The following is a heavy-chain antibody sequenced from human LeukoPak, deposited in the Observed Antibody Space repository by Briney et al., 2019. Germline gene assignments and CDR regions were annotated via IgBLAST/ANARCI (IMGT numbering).Heavy chain of an antibody. J-gene: IGHJ4*02. Sequence: GGSLRLSCAASGFTFSTYWMSWVRQAPGKGLEWVANIKQDGSDKYYVDSVKGRFTISRDNAKNSLFLQMNSLRAEDTAVYYCARVRCSSNSCFPDYWGQGTLVAVSS. V-gene: IGHV3-7*01. CDR3: ARVRCSSNSCFPDY. D-gene: IGHD2-2*01. CDR1: GFTFSTYW. CDR2: IKQDGSDK.